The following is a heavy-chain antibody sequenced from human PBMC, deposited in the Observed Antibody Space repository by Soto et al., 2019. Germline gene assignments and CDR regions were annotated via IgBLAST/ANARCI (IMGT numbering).Heavy chain of an antibody. CDR1: GGSFSGYY. CDR3: AREGGLADIVVVPAAFDFDY. V-gene: IGHV4-34*01. J-gene: IGHJ4*02. D-gene: IGHD2-2*01. CDR2: INHSGST. Sequence: QVQLQQWGAGLLKPSGTLSLTCAVYGGSFSGYYWSWIRQPPGKGLEWIGEINHSGSTNYNPSLKSRVTISVDTSKNQFSLKLSSVTAADTAVYYCAREGGLADIVVVPAAFDFDYWGQGTLVTVSS.